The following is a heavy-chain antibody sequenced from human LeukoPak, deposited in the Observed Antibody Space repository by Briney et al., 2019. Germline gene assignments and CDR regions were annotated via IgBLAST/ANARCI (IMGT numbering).Heavy chain of an antibody. Sequence: SETLSLTCTVSGGSISSSSYYWGWIRQPPGKGLEWIGSIYYSGSTYYNPSLKSRVTISVDTSKNQFSLKLSSVTAADTAVYYCARGGYNYAAAYWGQGTLVTVSS. J-gene: IGHJ4*02. D-gene: IGHD5-24*01. CDR3: ARGGYNYAAAY. CDR2: IYYSGST. V-gene: IGHV4-39*01. CDR1: GGSISSSSYY.